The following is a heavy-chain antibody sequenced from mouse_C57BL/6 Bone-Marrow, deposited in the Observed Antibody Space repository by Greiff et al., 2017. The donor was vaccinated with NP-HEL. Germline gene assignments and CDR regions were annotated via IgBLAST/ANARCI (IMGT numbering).Heavy chain of an antibody. V-gene: IGHV7-1*01. J-gene: IGHJ2*01. CDR1: GFTFSDFY. CDR2: SRNKANDYTT. Sequence: EVQVVESGGGLVQSGRSLRLSCATSGFTFSDFYMEWVRQAPGKGLEWIAASRNKANDYTTEYSASVKGRFIVSRDTSQSILYLQMNALRAEDTAIYYCARDNSYYFDYWGQGTTLTVSS. CDR3: ARDNSYYFDY.